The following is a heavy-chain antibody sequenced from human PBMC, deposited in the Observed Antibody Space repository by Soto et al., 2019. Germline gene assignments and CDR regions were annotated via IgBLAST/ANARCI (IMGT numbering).Heavy chain of an antibody. CDR3: AITPTTQYYYYYGMDV. V-gene: IGHV1-69*13. CDR1: GGTFSSYA. J-gene: IGHJ6*02. Sequence: ASVKVSCKASGGTFSSYAISWVRQAPGQGLEWMGGIIPIFGTANYAQKFQGRVTITANESTSTAYMELSSLRSEDTAVYYCAITPTTQYYYYYGMDVWGRGTTVTVS. CDR2: IIPIFGTA.